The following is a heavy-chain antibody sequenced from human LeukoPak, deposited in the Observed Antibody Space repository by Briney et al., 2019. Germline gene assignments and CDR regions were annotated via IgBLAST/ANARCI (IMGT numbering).Heavy chain of an antibody. D-gene: IGHD3-10*01. CDR3: ARSFGESYFDY. CDR1: GGSFSGYY. CDR2: ISYSGNT. J-gene: IGHJ4*02. Sequence: SETLSLTCAVYGGSFSGYYWSWISQHPGKGLEWIGYISYSGNTYYNPSLKSRLTISVDTSKNQFSLKLSSVTAADTAVYYCARSFGESYFDYWGQGILVTVSS. V-gene: IGHV4-31*11.